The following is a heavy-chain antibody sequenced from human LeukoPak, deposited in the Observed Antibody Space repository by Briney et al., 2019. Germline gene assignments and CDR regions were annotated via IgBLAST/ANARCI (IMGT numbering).Heavy chain of an antibody. Sequence: ASVKVSCKASGYTFTSYAMHWVRQAPGQRLEWMGWINAGNGNTKYSQKFQGRVTITRDTSASTAYMELSSLRSEDTAVYYCARALNSSGRYDYWGQGTLVTVSS. J-gene: IGHJ4*02. V-gene: IGHV1-3*01. CDR3: ARALNSSGRYDY. CDR1: GYTFTSYA. D-gene: IGHD6-19*01. CDR2: INAGNGNT.